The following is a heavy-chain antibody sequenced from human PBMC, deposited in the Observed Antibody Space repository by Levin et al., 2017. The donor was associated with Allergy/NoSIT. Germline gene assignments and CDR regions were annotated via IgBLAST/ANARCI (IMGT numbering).Heavy chain of an antibody. CDR1: GGSISSSSYY. D-gene: IGHD6-6*01. J-gene: IGHJ1*01. CDR2: IFYSGST. Sequence: SETLSLTCAVSGGSISSSSYYWGWIRQPPGKGLEWIGNIFYSGSTYYNPSLKSRVTISIDTSKNQFSLKLSSVTAADTAVYYCAREVYSSSRYFQHWGQGTLVTVSS. CDR3: AREVYSSSRYFQH. V-gene: IGHV4-39*01.